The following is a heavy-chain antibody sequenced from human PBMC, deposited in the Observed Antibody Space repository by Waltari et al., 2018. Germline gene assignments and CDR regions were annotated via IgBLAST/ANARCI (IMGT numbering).Heavy chain of an antibody. CDR1: GFTFSSNA. Sequence: EVQLLESGGGLVQPGGSLRLSCAASGFTFSSNAMSWVRQAPGKGLEWVSAISGSGGSTYYADSVKGRFTISRDNSKNTLYLQMNSLRAEDTAVYYCAKDKYGDYVIDYWGQGTLVTVSS. J-gene: IGHJ4*02. V-gene: IGHV3-23*01. D-gene: IGHD4-17*01. CDR2: ISGSGGST. CDR3: AKDKYGDYVIDY.